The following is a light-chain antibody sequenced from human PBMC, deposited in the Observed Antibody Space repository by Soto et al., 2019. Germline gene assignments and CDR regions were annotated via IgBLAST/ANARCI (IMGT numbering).Light chain of an antibody. J-gene: IGKJ2*01. CDR2: DTT. V-gene: IGKV1-33*01. CDR3: QQYVNLPYT. CDR1: QDLTNY. Sequence: DIQMTQSPTSLAASVGDRVTITCQASQDLTNYLNWYQQKPGEASKLLIYDTTTLEEGVPTRFSGGGSGTDFTFSINGLQPEDAAIYICQQYVNLPYTFGQGTKLEIK.